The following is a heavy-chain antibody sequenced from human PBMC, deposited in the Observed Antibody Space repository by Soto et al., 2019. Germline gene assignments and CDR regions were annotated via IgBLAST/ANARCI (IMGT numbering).Heavy chain of an antibody. Sequence: ETLSLTCTVSGGSISSYYWSWIRQPPGKGLEWIGYIYYSGSTNYNPSLKSRVTISVDTSKNQFSLKLSSVTAADTAVYYCARFRDYDILTGPREGAFDIWGQGTMVTVAS. CDR2: IYYSGST. D-gene: IGHD3-9*01. J-gene: IGHJ3*02. V-gene: IGHV4-59*01. CDR3: ARFRDYDILTGPREGAFDI. CDR1: GGSISSYY.